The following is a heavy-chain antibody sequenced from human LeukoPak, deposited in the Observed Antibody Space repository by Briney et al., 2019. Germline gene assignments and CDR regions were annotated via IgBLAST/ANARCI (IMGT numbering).Heavy chain of an antibody. Sequence: ASAKVSCKASGYTFTGYYMHWVRQAPGQGLEWMGIINPSGGSTSYAQKFQGRVTMTRDTSTSTVYMELSSLRSEDTAVYYCARAFFISHPFGRLDYWGQGTLVTVSS. CDR2: INPSGGST. J-gene: IGHJ4*02. CDR3: ARAFFISHPFGRLDY. D-gene: IGHD3-10*01. CDR1: GYTFTGYY. V-gene: IGHV1-46*01.